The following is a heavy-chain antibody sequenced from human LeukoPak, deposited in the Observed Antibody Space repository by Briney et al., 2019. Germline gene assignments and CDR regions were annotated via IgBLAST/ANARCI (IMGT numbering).Heavy chain of an antibody. Sequence: SETLSLTCTVSGGSISSTRYYWGWIRQPPGKGLEWIGSIYYSGSTYYKPSLKSRVTMSVDRSKNQFSLKLSSVTAADTAVYYCARRGAIWFGERIFDYWGQGTLVTVSS. CDR3: ARRGAIWFGERIFDY. J-gene: IGHJ4*02. CDR2: IYYSGST. D-gene: IGHD3-10*01. V-gene: IGHV4-39*01. CDR1: GGSISSTRYY.